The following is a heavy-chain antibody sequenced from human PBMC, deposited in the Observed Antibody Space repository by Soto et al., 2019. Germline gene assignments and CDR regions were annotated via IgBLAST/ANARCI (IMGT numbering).Heavy chain of an antibody. CDR2: ISAYHGDT. V-gene: IGHV1-18*01. Sequence: QVQLVQSGAEVKKPGASMKVSCKTSGYIFTNDDITWVRQAPGQGLEWMGWISAYHGDTDSAQKLQGRVTMTTDMSTSTAYMELTSLRSDDTAVYYCARGRHLDYWGQGTLVTVSS. D-gene: IGHD2-8*01. CDR1: GYIFTNDD. J-gene: IGHJ4*02. CDR3: ARGRHLDY.